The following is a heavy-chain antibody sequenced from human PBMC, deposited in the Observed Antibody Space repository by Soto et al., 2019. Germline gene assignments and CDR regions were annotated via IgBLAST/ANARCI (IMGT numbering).Heavy chain of an antibody. Sequence: QVQLVQSGAEVKKPGSSVKVSCKASGGTFSSYTISWVRQAPGQGLEWMGRIIPILGIANYAQKFQGRVTITADKSTSTAYMELSSLRSEDTAVYYCASNLGKPYDSGYEYWGQGTLVTVSS. CDR1: GGTFSSYT. V-gene: IGHV1-69*02. CDR3: ASNLGKPYDSGYEY. CDR2: IIPILGIA. J-gene: IGHJ4*02. D-gene: IGHD5-12*01.